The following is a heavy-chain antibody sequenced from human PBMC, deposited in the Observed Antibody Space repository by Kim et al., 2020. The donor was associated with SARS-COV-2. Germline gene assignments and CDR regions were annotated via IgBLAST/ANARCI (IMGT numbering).Heavy chain of an antibody. CDR2: INNYGSSP. V-gene: IGHV3-74*01. CDR3: ARDTRGNDAFDI. CDR1: GFPFNLYW. J-gene: IGHJ3*02. Sequence: GGSLRLSCAASGFPFNLYWMHWVRQAPGKGLVWVSRINNYGSSPNYADSVWGRFTISRDNANSTLYLQMTSLGVEDTAVYYCARDTRGNDAFDIWGQGTMVTVSS. D-gene: IGHD3-10*01.